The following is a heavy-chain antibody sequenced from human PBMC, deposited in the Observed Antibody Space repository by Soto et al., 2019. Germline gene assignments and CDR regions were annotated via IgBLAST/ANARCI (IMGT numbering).Heavy chain of an antibody. CDR2: IYWDDDK. Sequence: QITLKESGPTLVKPTQTLTLTCTFSGFSLSTIGVGVGWIRQPPGKALEWLALIYWDDDKRYSPSLKSRLTVTKDTSKKQVVLTMTNMDPVDTATYYCVQSRCGGDCLQSYSSHSYYGLDVWGQGTTVTVSS. CDR3: VQSRCGGDCLQSYSSHSYYGLDV. CDR1: GFSLSTIGVG. D-gene: IGHD2-21*02. J-gene: IGHJ6*02. V-gene: IGHV2-5*02.